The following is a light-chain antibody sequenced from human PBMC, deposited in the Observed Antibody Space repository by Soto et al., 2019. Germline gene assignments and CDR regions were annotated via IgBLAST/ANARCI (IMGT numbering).Light chain of an antibody. Sequence: QCVLTQAASVSGSPGQSISISCTGTSSDVGGYNYVSWYQQHPGKAPKLMIYDVSNRPSGVSNRFSGSKSGNTASLTISGLQAEDEADYYCSSYTSSSTPYVFGTGTKVTVL. CDR1: SSDVGGYNY. CDR2: DVS. V-gene: IGLV2-14*01. J-gene: IGLJ1*01. CDR3: SSYTSSSTPYV.